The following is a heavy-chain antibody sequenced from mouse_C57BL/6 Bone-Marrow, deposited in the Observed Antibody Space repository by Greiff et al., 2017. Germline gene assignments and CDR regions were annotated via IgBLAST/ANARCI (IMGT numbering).Heavy chain of an antibody. V-gene: IGHV1-69*01. CDR1: GYTFTSYW. CDR3: SRLRLRRGGFAY. D-gene: IGHD2-4*01. Sequence: QVQLQQSGAELVMPGASVKLSCKASGYTFTSYWMHWVKQRPGQGLEWIGEIDPSDSYTNYNQKFTGTSTLTVDKSSSTSYMQLSSLTSEDSAVYYCSRLRLRRGGFAYWGQGTLVTVSA. J-gene: IGHJ3*01. CDR2: IDPSDSYT.